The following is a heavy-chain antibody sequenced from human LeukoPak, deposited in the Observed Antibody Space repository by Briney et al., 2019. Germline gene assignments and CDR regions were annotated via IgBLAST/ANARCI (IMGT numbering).Heavy chain of an antibody. CDR2: MNPNSGNT. CDR3: ARGLHCSSTSCSGGNWFDP. J-gene: IGHJ5*02. V-gene: IGHV1-8*01. D-gene: IGHD2-2*01. CDR1: GYTFTSYD. Sequence: ASVKVSCKASGYTFTSYDINWVRQATGHGLEWMGWMNPNSGNTGYAQKFQGRVTMTRNTSISTAYMELSSLRSEDTAVYYCARGLHCSSTSCSGGNWFDPWGQGTLVTVSS.